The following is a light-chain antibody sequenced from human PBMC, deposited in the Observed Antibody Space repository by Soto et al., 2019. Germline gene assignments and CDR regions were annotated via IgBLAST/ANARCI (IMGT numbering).Light chain of an antibody. CDR3: QQYNNSPEYT. CDR2: GAS. V-gene: IGKV3-20*01. J-gene: IGKJ2*01. CDR1: QSVTSRY. Sequence: EIVLTQSPGTLSLSPGERATLSCKASQSVTSRYLAWYQQKPGQAPRLLIYGASSRATGIPDRFRGSGSGTDFTLTISRLEPEDFAVYFCQQYNNSPEYTFGQGTKLEIK.